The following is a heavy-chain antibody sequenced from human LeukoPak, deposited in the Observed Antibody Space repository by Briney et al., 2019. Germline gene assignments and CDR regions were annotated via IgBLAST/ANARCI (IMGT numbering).Heavy chain of an antibody. J-gene: IGHJ6*03. CDR1: GFTFSSYG. Sequence: GGSLRLSCAASGFTFSSYGMSWVRQAPGKGLEWVSAISGSGGSTYYADSVKGRFTISRDNAKNSLYLQMNSLRAEDTAVYYCARWGYSYGLVYYYYYMDVWGKGTTVTVSS. D-gene: IGHD5-18*01. CDR2: ISGSGGST. V-gene: IGHV3-23*01. CDR3: ARWGYSYGLVYYYYYMDV.